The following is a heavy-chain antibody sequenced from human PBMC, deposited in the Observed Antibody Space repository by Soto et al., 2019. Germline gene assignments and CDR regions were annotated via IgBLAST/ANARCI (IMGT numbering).Heavy chain of an antibody. CDR2: INPSGGST. J-gene: IGHJ4*02. CDR3: AGVAAASKLRFDY. D-gene: IGHD2-2*01. CDR1: VYTFTSYY. Sequence: ASVKGSCKASVYTFTSYYMHWVRQAPGQGLEWMGIINPSGGSTSYAQKFQGRVTMTRDTSTSTVYMELSSLRSEDTAVYYCAGVAAASKLRFDYWGQGTLVTVSS. V-gene: IGHV1-46*03.